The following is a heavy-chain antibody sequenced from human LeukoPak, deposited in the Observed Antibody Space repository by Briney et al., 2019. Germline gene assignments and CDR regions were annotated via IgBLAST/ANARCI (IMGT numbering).Heavy chain of an antibody. CDR3: ARFSIRSGTNNDY. Sequence: GASVKVSCKASGYTFTGYYMHWVRQAPGQGLEWMGWINPNSGGTNYAQKFQGRVTMTRDTSISTAYMELSRLSSDDTAVYYCARFSIRSGTNNDYWGQGTLVTVSS. CDR1: GYTFTGYY. V-gene: IGHV1-2*02. J-gene: IGHJ4*02. D-gene: IGHD2-15*01. CDR2: INPNSGGT.